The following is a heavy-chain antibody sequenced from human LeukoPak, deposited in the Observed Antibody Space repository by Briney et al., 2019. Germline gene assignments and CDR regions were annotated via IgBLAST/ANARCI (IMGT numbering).Heavy chain of an antibody. V-gene: IGHV3-23*01. CDR3: AKDDGIVVVPAARWFDY. CDR1: GFTFSSYA. CDR2: ISGSGGST. J-gene: IGHJ4*02. Sequence: PGGSLRLSCAASGFTFSSYAMSWVRQAPGKGLEWVSAISGSGGSTYYADSVKGRFTISRDNSKNTLYLQMNSLRAEDTAVYYCAKDDGIVVVPAARWFDYWGQGTLVTVSS. D-gene: IGHD2-2*01.